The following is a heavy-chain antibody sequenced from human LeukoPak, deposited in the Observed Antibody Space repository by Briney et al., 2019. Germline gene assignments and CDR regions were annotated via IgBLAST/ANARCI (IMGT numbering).Heavy chain of an antibody. Sequence: PTGGSLRLSCAASGFTFSNYNFYWVRQAPGKGLEWVSAIGGSGGSTYYADSVKGRFAISRDNSKNTLYLQMNSLRAEDTAVYYCAKGSGSYYQNYFDYWGQGTLVTVSS. D-gene: IGHD3-16*01. V-gene: IGHV3-23*01. J-gene: IGHJ4*02. CDR2: IGGSGGST. CDR1: GFTFSNYN. CDR3: AKGSGSYYQNYFDY.